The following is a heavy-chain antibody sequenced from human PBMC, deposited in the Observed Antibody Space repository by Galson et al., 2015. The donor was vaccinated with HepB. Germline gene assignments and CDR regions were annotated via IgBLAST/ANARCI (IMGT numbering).Heavy chain of an antibody. CDR2: IKSKTDGGTT. Sequence: SLRLSCAASGFTVSDAWMSWVRQAPGKGLEWVGRIKSKTDGGTTDYAALVKGRFTISRDDSKSTLYLQMNSLKTEDTAVYYCTTDYYDSSGPSNYWGQGTLVTVSS. CDR1: GFTVSDAW. D-gene: IGHD3-22*01. CDR3: TTDYYDSSGPSNY. V-gene: IGHV3-15*01. J-gene: IGHJ4*02.